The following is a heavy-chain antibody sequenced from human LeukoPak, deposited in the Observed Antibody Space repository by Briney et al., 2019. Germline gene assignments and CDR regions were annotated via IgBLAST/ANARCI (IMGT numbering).Heavy chain of an antibody. V-gene: IGHV3-23*01. J-gene: IGHJ4*02. D-gene: IGHD3-10*01. CDR3: AKSSSSGSSPDY. CDR2: ISGSGGST. CDR1: GFTFSNNA. Sequence: GGSLRLSCAASGFTFSNNAMHWVRQAPGKGLEWVSAISGSGGSTYYADSVKGRFTISRDNSKNTLYLQMNSLRAEDTAVYYCAKSSSSGSSPDYWGQGTLVTVSS.